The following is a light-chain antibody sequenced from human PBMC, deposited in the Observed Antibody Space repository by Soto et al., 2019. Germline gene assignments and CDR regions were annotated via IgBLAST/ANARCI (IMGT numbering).Light chain of an antibody. J-gene: IGKJ4*01. Sequence: EIVLTQSPATLSLSPGERATLSCRASQSLSRYLSWYQQQPGQAPRLLIYDASNRATGIPARFSGSGSGTDFTLTISSLEPEDFAVYYCQQRSDWPSTFGGGTKVQIK. V-gene: IGKV3-11*01. CDR3: QQRSDWPST. CDR1: QSLSRY. CDR2: DAS.